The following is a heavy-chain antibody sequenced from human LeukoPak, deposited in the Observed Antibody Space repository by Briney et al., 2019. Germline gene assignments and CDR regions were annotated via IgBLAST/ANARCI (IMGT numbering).Heavy chain of an antibody. CDR1: GFTFGGYS. CDR3: TRDPKNGYKPYFDY. CDR2: IGSASSPI. J-gene: IGHJ4*02. D-gene: IGHD5-24*01. Sequence: GGSLRLSCAASGFTFGGYSMNWVRQAPGKGLEWVAYIGSASSPIYYADSVKARFTVSRDNAKKSLFLQMNSLRAEDSAIYYCTRDPKNGYKPYFDYWGQGTLVTVSS. V-gene: IGHV3-48*04.